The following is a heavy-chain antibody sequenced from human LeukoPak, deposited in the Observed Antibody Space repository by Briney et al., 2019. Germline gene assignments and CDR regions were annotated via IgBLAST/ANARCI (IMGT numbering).Heavy chain of an antibody. CDR2: IYYCLYYSGST. J-gene: IGHJ6*02. V-gene: IGHV4-39*01. D-gene: IGHD6-19*01. CDR1: GGSFSSYY. Sequence: SETLSLTCAVSGGSFSSYYWGWIRQPPGKGLEWIGGIYYCLYYSGSTYYNPSRKRRVTIPVDRSKNQFSLKLSSVTAADTAVYDCARRTDPAVAATGTPNLGMDVWGQGTTVTVSS. CDR3: ARRTDPAVAATGTPNLGMDV.